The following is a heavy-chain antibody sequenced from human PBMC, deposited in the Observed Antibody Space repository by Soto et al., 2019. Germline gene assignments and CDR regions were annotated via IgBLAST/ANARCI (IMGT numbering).Heavy chain of an antibody. Sequence: ASVKVSCKASGGNFSSYAISWVRQAPGQGLEWMGGIIPIFGTANYAQKFQGRVTITADESTSTAYMELSSLRSEDTAVYYCARDPVAVAGFDYWGQGTLVTVSS. J-gene: IGHJ4*02. CDR2: IIPIFGTA. V-gene: IGHV1-69*13. D-gene: IGHD6-19*01. CDR1: GGNFSSYA. CDR3: ARDPVAVAGFDY.